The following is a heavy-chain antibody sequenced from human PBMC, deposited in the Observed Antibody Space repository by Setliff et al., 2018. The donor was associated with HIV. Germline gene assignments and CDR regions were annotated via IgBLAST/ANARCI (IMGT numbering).Heavy chain of an antibody. V-gene: IGHV4-31*03. J-gene: IGHJ3*02. CDR3: AKTVPHSAAQDAFDI. CDR1: GASITRGGDF. CDR2: IYYTGST. D-gene: IGHD4-4*01. Sequence: NPSETLSLTCSVSGASITRGGDFWSWIRQHPGKGLEWIGYIYYTGSTYYNPSLRSRVTLSADTSKNQLSLKLTSVTAEDTGVYYCAKTVPHSAAQDAFDIWGQGTVVTVSS.